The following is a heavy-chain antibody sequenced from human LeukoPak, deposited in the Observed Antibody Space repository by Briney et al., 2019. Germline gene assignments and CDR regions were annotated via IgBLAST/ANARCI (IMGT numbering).Heavy chain of an antibody. V-gene: IGHV3-66*01. D-gene: IGHD4-17*01. J-gene: IGHJ4*02. Sequence: GGSLRLSCAASGFTVSSNYMSWVRQAPGKGLEWVSVIYSGGSTYYADSVRGRFTISRDNSKNTLYLQMNSLRAEDTAVYYCTRVDYGDYGFDYWGQGTLVTVSS. CDR1: GFTVSSNY. CDR3: TRVDYGDYGFDY. CDR2: IYSGGST.